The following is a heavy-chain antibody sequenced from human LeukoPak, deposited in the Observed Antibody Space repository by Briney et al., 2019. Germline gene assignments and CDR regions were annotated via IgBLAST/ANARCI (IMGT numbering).Heavy chain of an antibody. Sequence: SETLSLTCTVSGGSISSYHWSWIRQPPGKGLEWIGYIYYSGSTNYNPSLKSRVTISVDTSKNQFSLKLSSVTAADTAVYYCARRHHPRTSTGFDPWGQGTLATVSS. CDR1: GGSISSYH. CDR3: ARRHHPRTSTGFDP. D-gene: IGHD3/OR15-3a*01. CDR2: IYYSGST. V-gene: IGHV4-59*08. J-gene: IGHJ5*02.